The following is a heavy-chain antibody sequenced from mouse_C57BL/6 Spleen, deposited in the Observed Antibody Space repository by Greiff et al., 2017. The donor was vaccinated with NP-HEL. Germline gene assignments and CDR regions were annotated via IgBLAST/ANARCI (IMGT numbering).Heavy chain of an antibody. D-gene: IGHD1-1*01. J-gene: IGHJ1*03. V-gene: IGHV1-52*01. Sequence: VQLQQSGAELVRPGSSVKLSCKASGYTFTSYWMHWVKQRPIQGLEWIGNIDPSDSETHYNQKFKDKATLTVDKSSSTAYMQLSSLTSEDSAVYYWARSYGSSYWYFDVWGTGTTVTVSS. CDR1: GYTFTSYW. CDR3: ARSYGSSYWYFDV. CDR2: IDPSDSET.